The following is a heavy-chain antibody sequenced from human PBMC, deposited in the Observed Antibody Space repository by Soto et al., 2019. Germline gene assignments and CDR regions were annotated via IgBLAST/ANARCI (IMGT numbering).Heavy chain of an antibody. CDR3: ARGLGGTPVDV. CDR1: GGTFSSYA. J-gene: IGHJ6*02. CDR2: ILPIFGTA. Sequence: ASVKVSCKASGGTFSSYAIGWVRQAPGQGLEWMGGILPIFGTANYARKFQGRVTITADRSTSTAYMELSSLRSEDTAVYYCARGLGGTPVDVWGQGTTVTVSS. V-gene: IGHV1-69*06.